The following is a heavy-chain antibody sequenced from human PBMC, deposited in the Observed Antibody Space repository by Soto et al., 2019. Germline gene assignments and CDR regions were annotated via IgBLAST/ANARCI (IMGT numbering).Heavy chain of an antibody. CDR3: ARVGDSGSGYYFDD. CDR2: IYHSGST. J-gene: IGHJ4*02. CDR1: GGYISSGRYS. Sequence: SEILSLTCAVCGGYISSGRYSWSWIRKPPGQGLEWIGYIYHSGSTYYKPCIKSRVTISVDRSNNQFSLKLIAVTGAATAVYYCARVGDSGSGYYFDDWGQGTLVTVSS. D-gene: IGHD3-22*01. V-gene: IGHV4-30-2*01.